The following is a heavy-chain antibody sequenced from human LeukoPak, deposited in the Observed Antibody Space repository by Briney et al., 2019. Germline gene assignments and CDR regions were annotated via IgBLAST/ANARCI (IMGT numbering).Heavy chain of an antibody. V-gene: IGHV1-69*11. CDR3: TIIPNVILFTHYCEY. CDR1: GGVFTTYA. CDR2: IIPFLGTT. J-gene: IGHJ4*02. Sequence: ASVKVSCKASGGVFTTYAVSWVRQAPGQGLEWMGSIIPFLGTTNYAQKFQGRVTITADEPTRTAYMELTYVRSDDTAVYYCTIIPNVILFTHYCEYWGQGTLVTVSS. D-gene: IGHD2-21*01.